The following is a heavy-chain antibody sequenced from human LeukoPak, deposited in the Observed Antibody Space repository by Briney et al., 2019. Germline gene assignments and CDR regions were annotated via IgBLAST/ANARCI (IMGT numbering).Heavy chain of an antibody. J-gene: IGHJ4*02. CDR3: TRHPDYDSSSYWVTVSNLFDY. CDR1: GFTFSGSA. Sequence: PGGSLRLSCAASGFTFSGSAVHWVRQASGKGLEWVGRIRSKTNTYATAYAASVKGRFIMSRDDSKNTAYLQMNSLKAEDTAVYYCTRHPDYDSSSYWVTVSNLFDYWGQGTLVTVSS. CDR2: IRSKTNTYAT. D-gene: IGHD3-22*01. V-gene: IGHV3-73*01.